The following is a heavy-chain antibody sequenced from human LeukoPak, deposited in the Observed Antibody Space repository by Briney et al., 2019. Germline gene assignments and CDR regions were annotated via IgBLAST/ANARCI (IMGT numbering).Heavy chain of an antibody. D-gene: IGHD6-19*01. V-gene: IGHV4-4*07. Sequence: SETLSLTCTVSGGSISSYYWSWIRQPAGKGLEWIGRIYTSGSTNYNPSLKSRVTISVDTSKNQFSLKLSSVTAADTAVYYCARLQWLVDWYFDLWGRGTLVTVSS. CDR3: ARLQWLVDWYFDL. J-gene: IGHJ2*01. CDR1: GGSISSYY. CDR2: IYTSGST.